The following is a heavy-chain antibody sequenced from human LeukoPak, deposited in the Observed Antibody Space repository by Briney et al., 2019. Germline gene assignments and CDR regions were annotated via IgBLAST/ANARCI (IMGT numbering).Heavy chain of an antibody. D-gene: IGHD4/OR15-4a*01. V-gene: IGHV3-23*01. J-gene: IGHJ4*02. CDR3: ATDQGNDYGAQLHY. CDR1: GFSFSSCA. CDR2: IHGSGGLT. Sequence: GGSLRLSCAASGFSFSSCAMSWVRQAPGKGLELVSSIHGSGGLTYYADSVKGRFSLSRHPSSVYLHMHGLRAEDTALYYCATDQGNDYGAQLHYWGQGTMVTVSS.